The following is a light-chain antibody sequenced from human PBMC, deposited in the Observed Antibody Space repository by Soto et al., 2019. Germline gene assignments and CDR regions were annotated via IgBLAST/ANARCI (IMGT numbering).Light chain of an antibody. CDR2: AAS. V-gene: IGKV3-11*01. Sequence: EIVLTQSPATLSLSPGERATLSCRASQNINHYLAWYQQKPGQAPRLLIYAASNRATGIPARFSGSGSGTDFTLTISSLEPEDCAVYYCQQRSNWPLTFGGGTKVEIK. CDR1: QNINHY. J-gene: IGKJ4*01. CDR3: QQRSNWPLT.